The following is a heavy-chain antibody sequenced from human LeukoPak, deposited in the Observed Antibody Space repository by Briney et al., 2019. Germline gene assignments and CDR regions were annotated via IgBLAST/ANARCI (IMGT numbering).Heavy chain of an antibody. J-gene: IGHJ4*02. CDR1: GFTFISYA. Sequence: GGSLRLSCAASGFTFISYAMSWVRQAPGKGLEWVSYISNSGSAIYYADSVKGRFTISRDNAKNSLYLQMNSLRVEGTAVYYCARSPGALSYWGQGTLVTVSS. V-gene: IGHV3-48*03. D-gene: IGHD3-3*02. CDR2: ISNSGSAI. CDR3: ARSPGALSY.